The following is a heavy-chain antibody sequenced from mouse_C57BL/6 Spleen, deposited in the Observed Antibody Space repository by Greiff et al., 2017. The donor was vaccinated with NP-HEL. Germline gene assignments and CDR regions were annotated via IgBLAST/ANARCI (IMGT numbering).Heavy chain of an antibody. V-gene: IGHV5-4*03. CDR3: ARGQLRLGAY. CDR2: ISDGGSYT. D-gene: IGHD3-2*02. Sequence: DVKLVESGGGLVKPGGSLKLSCAASGFTFSSYAMSWVRQTPEKRLEWVATISDGGSYTYYPDNVKGRFTISRDNAKNNLYLQMSQLKSEDTAMYYCARGQLRLGAYWGQGTLVTVSA. CDR1: GFTFSSYA. J-gene: IGHJ3*01.